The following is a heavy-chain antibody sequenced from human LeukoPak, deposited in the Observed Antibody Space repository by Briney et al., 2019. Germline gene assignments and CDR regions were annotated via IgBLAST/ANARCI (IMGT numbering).Heavy chain of an antibody. V-gene: IGHV3-43D*03. Sequence: GGSLRLSCPASGFTFDDYAMHWVRQAPGKGLEGVSLISWDGGSTYYADSVKGRFTISRDNSKNSLYLQMNSLRAEDTALYYCAKGRTTVTTFFDYWGQGTLVTVSS. CDR1: GFTFDDYA. CDR3: AKGRTTVTTFFDY. D-gene: IGHD4-17*01. J-gene: IGHJ4*02. CDR2: ISWDGGST.